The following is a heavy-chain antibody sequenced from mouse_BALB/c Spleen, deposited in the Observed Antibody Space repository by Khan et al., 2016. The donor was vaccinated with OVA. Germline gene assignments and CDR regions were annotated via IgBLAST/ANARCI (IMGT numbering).Heavy chain of an antibody. Sequence: QIQLVQSGPELKKPGETVKISCKASGYTFTNYGINWVKQAPGKGLKWMGWINTSTGEPTYADDFKGRFAFSLETSANTAYLQINNLKNEDTAIYFCARGARYDKARYALDYWGQGTSVTVSS. D-gene: IGHD2-14*01. V-gene: IGHV9-3-1*01. CDR2: INTSTGEP. CDR3: ARGARYDKARYALDY. CDR1: GYTFTNYG. J-gene: IGHJ4*01.